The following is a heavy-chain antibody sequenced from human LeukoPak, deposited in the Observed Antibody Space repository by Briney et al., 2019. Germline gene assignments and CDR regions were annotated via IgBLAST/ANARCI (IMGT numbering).Heavy chain of an antibody. CDR3: AKDGHLYCSSTSCYSPPTPGGMDV. CDR2: ISGSGGST. J-gene: IGHJ6*02. V-gene: IGHV3-23*01. D-gene: IGHD2-2*01. CDR1: GFTFSSYA. Sequence: PGGSLRLSCAASGFTFSSYAMSWVRPAPGKGLEGVSAISGSGGSTYYADSVKGRFTISRDNSKNTLYLQMNSLRAEDTAVYYCAKDGHLYCSSTSCYSPPTPGGMDVWGQGTTVTVSS.